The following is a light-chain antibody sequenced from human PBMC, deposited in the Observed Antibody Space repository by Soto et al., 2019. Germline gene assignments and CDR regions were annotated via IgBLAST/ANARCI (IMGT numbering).Light chain of an antibody. J-gene: IGLJ2*01. CDR3: NSYTSRHTVV. Sequence: QSALTQPASVSGSPGQSITISCTGTSSDVGGHNFVSWYQQHPGKAPKLMMYDVSNRPSGVSNRFSGSKSDNTAALTISGVQAGDEADYYCNSYTSRHTVVFGGGTKLTVL. V-gene: IGLV2-14*01. CDR2: DVS. CDR1: SSDVGGHNF.